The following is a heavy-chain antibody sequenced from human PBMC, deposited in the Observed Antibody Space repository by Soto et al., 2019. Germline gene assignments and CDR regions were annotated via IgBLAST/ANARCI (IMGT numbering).Heavy chain of an antibody. V-gene: IGHV3-30-3*01. J-gene: IGHJ6*01. CDR3: ARNPRVPEQRYYDYYGMDV. CDR1: GFTFSSYA. CDR2: ISYDGSNK. D-gene: IGHD2-2*01. Sequence: QVQLVESGGGVVQPGRSLRLSCAASGFTFSSYAMHWVRQAPGKGLEWVAVISYDGSNKYYADSVKGRFTISRDNSKNTLYLQMNSLRAEDTAVYYCARNPRVPEQRYYDYYGMDVW.